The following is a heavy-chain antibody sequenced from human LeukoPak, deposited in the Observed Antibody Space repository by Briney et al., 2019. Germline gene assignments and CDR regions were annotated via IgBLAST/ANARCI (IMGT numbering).Heavy chain of an antibody. CDR2: INHSGST. V-gene: IGHV4-34*01. Sequence: SETLSLICAVYGGSFSGYYWRWIRQPPGKGLEWIGEINHSGSTNYNPSLKSRVTISVDTSKNQFSLKLSSVTAADTAVYYCARGDGYYDSSGYYQMYYFDYWGQGTLVTVSS. CDR3: ARGDGYYDSSGYYQMYYFDY. J-gene: IGHJ4*02. D-gene: IGHD3-22*01. CDR1: GGSFSGYY.